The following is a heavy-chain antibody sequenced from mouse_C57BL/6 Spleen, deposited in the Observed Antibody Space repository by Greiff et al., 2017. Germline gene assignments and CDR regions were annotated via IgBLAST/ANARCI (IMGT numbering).Heavy chain of an antibody. Sequence: EVQLQQSGPELVKPGASVKISCKASGYTFTDYYMNWVKQSHGKSLEWIGDINPNNGGTSYNQKFKGKATLTVDKSSSTAYMELRSLTSEDSAVYYCARGPFYYAMEYWGQGTSVTVSS. CDR1: GYTFTDYY. J-gene: IGHJ4*01. V-gene: IGHV1-26*01. CDR2: INPNNGGT. CDR3: ARGPFYYAMEY.